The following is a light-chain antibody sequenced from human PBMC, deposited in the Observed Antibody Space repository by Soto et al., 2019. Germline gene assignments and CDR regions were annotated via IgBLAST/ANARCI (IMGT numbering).Light chain of an antibody. Sequence: DIQMTQSPSSLSASVGDRVTITCRASQAISNNLAWYQQKPGKVPKVLIYAASTLQSGVPSRFSGSGSGTDFTLTISSVQPEDVATYYCQKYNRVPITFGQGTRLEIK. CDR3: QKYNRVPIT. CDR2: AAS. J-gene: IGKJ5*01. V-gene: IGKV1-27*01. CDR1: QAISNN.